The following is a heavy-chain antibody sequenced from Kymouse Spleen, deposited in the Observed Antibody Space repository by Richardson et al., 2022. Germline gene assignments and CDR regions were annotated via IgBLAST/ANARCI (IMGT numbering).Heavy chain of an antibody. J-gene: IGHJ3*02. D-gene: IGHD3-16*02. CDR1: GFTFDDYA. V-gene: IGHV3-9*01. CDR3: AKDRYLGAFDI. CDR2: ISWNSGSI. Sequence: EVQLVESGGGLVQPGRSLRLSCAASGFTFDDYAMHWVRQAPGKGLEWVSGISWNSGSIGYADSVKGRFTISRDNAKNSLYLQMNSLRAEDTALYYCAKDRYLGAFDIWGQGTMVTVSS.